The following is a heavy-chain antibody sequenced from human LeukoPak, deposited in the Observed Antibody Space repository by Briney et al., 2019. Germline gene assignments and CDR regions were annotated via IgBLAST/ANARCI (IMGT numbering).Heavy chain of an antibody. CDR2: ISSSSSYI. CDR3: ARGYDFWSGYSYNWFDP. CDR1: GFTISSYS. V-gene: IGHV3-21*01. J-gene: IGHJ5*02. Sequence: PGGSLRLSCAASGFTISSYSMNWVRQAPGKGPEWVSSISSSSSYIYYADSVKGRFTISRDNAKNSLYLQMNSLRAEDTAVYYCARGYDFWSGYSYNWFDPWGQGTLVTVSS. D-gene: IGHD3-3*01.